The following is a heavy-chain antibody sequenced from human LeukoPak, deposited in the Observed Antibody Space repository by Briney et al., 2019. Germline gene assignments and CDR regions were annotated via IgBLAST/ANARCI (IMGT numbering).Heavy chain of an antibody. CDR3: ASNGAYYYYGMDV. CDR1: LVTVTGTY. J-gene: IGHJ6*02. D-gene: IGHD1-26*01. V-gene: IGHV3-66*01. Sequence: PGGSLRLSRAASLVTVTGTYMSWVRPAPEAGREWVSVIYSGGSTYYADSVKGRFTISRDNSKNTLYLQMNSLRAEDTAVYYCASNGAYYYYGMDVWGQGTTVTVSS. CDR2: IYSGGST.